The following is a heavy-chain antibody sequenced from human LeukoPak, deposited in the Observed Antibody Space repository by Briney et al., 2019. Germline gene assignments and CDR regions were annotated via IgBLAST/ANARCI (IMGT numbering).Heavy chain of an antibody. CDR1: GFTFSSYT. J-gene: IGHJ2*01. D-gene: IGHD2-15*01. V-gene: IGHV3-30*04. Sequence: PGGSLRLSCAAPGFTFSSYTMHWVRQAPGKGLEWVAVISYDGSNKYYADSVKGRFTISRDNSKNMLYLQMNSLRAEDTAVYYCARGGRGPGDYFDLWGRGTLVTVSS. CDR3: ARGGRGPGDYFDL. CDR2: ISYDGSNK.